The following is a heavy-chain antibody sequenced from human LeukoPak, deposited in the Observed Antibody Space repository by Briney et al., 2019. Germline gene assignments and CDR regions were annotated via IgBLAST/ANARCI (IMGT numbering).Heavy chain of an antibody. Sequence: PGGSLRLSCAASGFTFSSYAMSWVRQAPGKGLEWVSAISGSGGSTYYADSVKGRFTISRDNSKNTLYLQMNSLRAEDTAVYYCATQLGGVITFDYWGQGTLVTVSS. V-gene: IGHV3-23*01. CDR3: ATQLGGVITFDY. CDR2: ISGSGGST. CDR1: GFTFSSYA. J-gene: IGHJ4*02. D-gene: IGHD3-16*02.